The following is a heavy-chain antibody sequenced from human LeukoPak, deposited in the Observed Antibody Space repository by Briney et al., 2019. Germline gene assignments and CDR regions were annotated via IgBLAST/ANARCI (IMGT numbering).Heavy chain of an antibody. CDR1: GFTFSSYS. V-gene: IGHV3-48*04. CDR2: ISSSSSTI. Sequence: PGGSLRLSCAASGFTFSSYSMNWVRQAPGKGLEWVSYISSSSSTIYYADSVKGRFTISRDNAKNSLYLRMNSLRAEDTAVYYCARTYGSGTRGYYYGMDVWGQGTTVTVSS. J-gene: IGHJ6*02. CDR3: ARTYGSGTRGYYYGMDV. D-gene: IGHD3-10*01.